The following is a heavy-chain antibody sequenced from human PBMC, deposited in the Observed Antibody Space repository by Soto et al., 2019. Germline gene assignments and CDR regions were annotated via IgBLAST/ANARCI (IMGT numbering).Heavy chain of an antibody. V-gene: IGHV3-48*01. Sequence: PGGSLRLSCAASGFTFSSYSMNWVRQAPGKGLEWVSYISSSSSTIYYADSVKGRFTISRDNAKNSLYLQMNSLRAEDTAVYYCARDLPIGISPLSYWGQGTLVTVSS. CDR3: ARDLPIGISPLSY. D-gene: IGHD2-15*01. CDR2: ISSSSSTI. J-gene: IGHJ4*02. CDR1: GFTFSSYS.